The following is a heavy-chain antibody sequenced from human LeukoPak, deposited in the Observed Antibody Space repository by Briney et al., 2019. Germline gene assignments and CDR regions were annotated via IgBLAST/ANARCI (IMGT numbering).Heavy chain of an antibody. J-gene: IGHJ5*02. CDR1: GFTYNSYS. Sequence: PGGPVSLSCAPSGFTYNSYSMLWLREAPEERREGFSSIFSSSSYIYYAAPVKGRFTISRDNAANSPELEMYSLLGHDTAFYYCASLGGETTRFDLWGQGALVTVSS. V-gene: IGHV3-21*01. CDR2: IFSSSSYI. D-gene: IGHD1-7*01. CDR3: ASLGGETTRFDL.